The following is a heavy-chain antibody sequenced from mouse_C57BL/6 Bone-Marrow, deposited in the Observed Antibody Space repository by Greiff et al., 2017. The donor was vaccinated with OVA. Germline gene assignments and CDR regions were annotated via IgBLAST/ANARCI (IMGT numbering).Heavy chain of an antibody. CDR2: ITHSGET. CDR3: AGDPTGYGYFDV. D-gene: IGHD4-1*02. CDR1: CFPITSGYY. Sequence: QVQLKESGPGLVKPSQSLFLTCSITCFPITSGYYWIWIRQSPGKPLEWMGYITHSGETFYNPSLQSPISITRDTSKNQFFLQLNSVTTEDTAMYYCAGDPTGYGYFDVWGTGTTVTVSS. J-gene: IGHJ1*03. V-gene: IGHV12-3*01.